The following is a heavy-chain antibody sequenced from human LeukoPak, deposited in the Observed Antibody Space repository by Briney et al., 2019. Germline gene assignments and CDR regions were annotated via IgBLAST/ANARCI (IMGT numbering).Heavy chain of an antibody. D-gene: IGHD1-26*01. CDR2: INHSGST. J-gene: IGHJ4*02. Sequence: SETLSLTCAVYGGSFSGYYWSWIRQPPGKGLEWIGEINHSGSTNYNPFLKSRVTISVDTSKNQFSLKLSSVTAADTAVYYCVGGSYFHDYWGQGTLVTVSS. V-gene: IGHV4-34*01. CDR3: VGGSYFHDY. CDR1: GGSFSGYY.